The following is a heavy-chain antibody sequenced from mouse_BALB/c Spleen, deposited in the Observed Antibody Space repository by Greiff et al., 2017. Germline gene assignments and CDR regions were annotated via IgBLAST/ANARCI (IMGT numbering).Heavy chain of an antibody. V-gene: IGHV1-20*02. J-gene: IGHJ4*01. Sequence: EVKLVESGPELVKPGASVKISCKASGYSFTGYFMNWVMQSHGKSLEWIGRINPYNGDTFYNQKFKGKATLTVDKSSSTAHMELRSLASEDSAVYYCARGGRYYAMDYWGQGTSVTVSS. D-gene: IGHD3-3*01. CDR3: ARGGRYYAMDY. CDR2: INPYNGDT. CDR1: GYSFTGYF.